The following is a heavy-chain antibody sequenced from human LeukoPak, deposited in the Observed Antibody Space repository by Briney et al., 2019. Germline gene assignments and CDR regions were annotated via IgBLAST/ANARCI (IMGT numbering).Heavy chain of an antibody. D-gene: IGHD3-10*01. CDR1: GYSISSGYY. CDR2: IYHSGST. V-gene: IGHV4-38-2*02. Sequence: SETLSLTCTVSGYSISSGYYWGWIRQPPGKGLEWIGSIYHSGSTYYNPSLKSRVTISVDTSKNQFSLKLSSVTAADTAVYYCARAIRITMVRGVIINPIDYWGQGTLVTVSS. J-gene: IGHJ4*02. CDR3: ARAIRITMVRGVIINPIDY.